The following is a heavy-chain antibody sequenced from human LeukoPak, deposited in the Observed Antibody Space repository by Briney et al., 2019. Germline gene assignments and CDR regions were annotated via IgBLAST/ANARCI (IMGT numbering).Heavy chain of an antibody. Sequence: GASVKVSCKASGYTFTSYGISWVRQAPGQGLEWMGWISAYNGNTNYAQKLQGRVTMTTDTSTSTAYMELRSLRSDDTAVYYCARQVLRIAAAGSSGYYYYGMDVWGQGTTVTVSS. D-gene: IGHD6-13*01. CDR3: ARQVLRIAAAGSSGYYYYGMDV. CDR2: ISAYNGNT. J-gene: IGHJ6*02. V-gene: IGHV1-18*01. CDR1: GYTFTSYG.